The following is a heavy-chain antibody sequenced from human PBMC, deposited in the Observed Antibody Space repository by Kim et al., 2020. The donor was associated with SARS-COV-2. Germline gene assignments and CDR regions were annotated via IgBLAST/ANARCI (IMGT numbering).Heavy chain of an antibody. CDR3: ARGPRVVRGVIMY. CDR2: INHSGST. CDR1: GGSFSGYY. D-gene: IGHD3-10*01. V-gene: IGHV4-34*01. Sequence: SETLSLTCAVYGGSFSGYYWSWIRQPPGKGLEWIGEINHSGSTNYNPSLKSRVTISVDTSKNQFSLKLSSVTAADTAVYYCARGPRVVRGVIMYWGQGTL. J-gene: IGHJ4*02.